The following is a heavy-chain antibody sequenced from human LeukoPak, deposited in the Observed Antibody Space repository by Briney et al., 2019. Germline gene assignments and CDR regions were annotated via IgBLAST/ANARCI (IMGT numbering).Heavy chain of an antibody. J-gene: IGHJ4*02. Sequence: ASVKVSCKASGFTFTSSAVQWVRQARGQRLEWIGWIVVGSGNTNYAQKFQERVAITRDMSTSTAYMELSSLRSEDTAVYYCAASPDYYDSSGYSYYFDYWGQGTLVTVSS. D-gene: IGHD3-22*01. CDR3: AASPDYYDSSGYSYYFDY. CDR2: IVVGSGNT. V-gene: IGHV1-58*01. CDR1: GFTFTSSA.